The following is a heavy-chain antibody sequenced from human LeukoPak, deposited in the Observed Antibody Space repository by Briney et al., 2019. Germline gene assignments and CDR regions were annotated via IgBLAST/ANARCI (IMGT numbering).Heavy chain of an antibody. V-gene: IGHV3-21*01. Sequence: GGPLRLSCAASGFTFSSYSMNWVRQAPGKGLEWVSSISSSSRYIYYADSVKGRFTISRDDAKNSLYLQMNSLRAEDTAVYYCARDLFPSTTAYFDYWGQGTLVTVSS. D-gene: IGHD4-11*01. CDR1: GFTFSSYS. J-gene: IGHJ4*02. CDR2: ISSSSRYI. CDR3: ARDLFPSTTAYFDY.